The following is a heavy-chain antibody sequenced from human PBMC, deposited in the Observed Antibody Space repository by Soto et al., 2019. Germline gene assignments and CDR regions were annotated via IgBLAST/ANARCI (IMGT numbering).Heavy chain of an antibody. J-gene: IGHJ4*02. CDR2: IYYSGST. V-gene: IGHV4-39*07. D-gene: IGHD3-10*01. Sequence: QLQLQESGPGLVKPSETLSLTCTVSGGSISSSSYYWGWIRQPPGKGLEWIGYIYYSGSTYYNPSLKSRVTISVDTSKNQFSLKLSSVTAADTAVYYCARYMVRGVMFDYWGQGTLVTVSS. CDR1: GGSISSSSYY. CDR3: ARYMVRGVMFDY.